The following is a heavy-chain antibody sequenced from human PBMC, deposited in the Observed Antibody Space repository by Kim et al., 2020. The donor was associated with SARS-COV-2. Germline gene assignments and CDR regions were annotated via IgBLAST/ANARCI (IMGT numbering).Heavy chain of an antibody. CDR2: ISNNGTST. J-gene: IGHJ5*02. V-gene: IGHV3-43*01. Sequence: GGSLRLSCEASEFTFDTYTMHWVRQAPGKGLEWVALISNNGTSTNLADSVKGRFIISRDNSKNSLYLQMNSLSTEDTALYYCVKGAQWLLQSPWGQGNVAILSA. CDR1: EFTFDTYT. D-gene: IGHD6-19*01. CDR3: VKGAQWLLQSP.